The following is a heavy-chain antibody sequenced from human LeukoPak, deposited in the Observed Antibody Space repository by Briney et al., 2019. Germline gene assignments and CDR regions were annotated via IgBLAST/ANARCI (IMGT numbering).Heavy chain of an antibody. CDR2: IRWKSGSI. Sequence: ALRLSCVASGFSFDGYAINRVRQAPGKGLEWVSGIRWKSGSIAYADSVKGRFTISRDNAKNSLYLQMNSLRVEDMALYYCAARRGAAAGTDYFDDWGQGTLVTVSS. J-gene: IGHJ4*02. D-gene: IGHD6-13*01. CDR1: GFSFDGYA. CDR3: AARRGAAAGTDYFDD. V-gene: IGHV3-9*03.